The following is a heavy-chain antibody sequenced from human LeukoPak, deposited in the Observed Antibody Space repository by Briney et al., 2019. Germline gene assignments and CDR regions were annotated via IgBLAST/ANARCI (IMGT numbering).Heavy chain of an antibody. CDR2: ISYDGSDK. CDR1: GFTFGGYG. D-gene: IGHD6-13*01. J-gene: IGHJ4*02. Sequence: GGSLRLSCAVSGFTFGGYGMHWVRQAPGKGLEWVAVISYDGSDKYYADSVKGRFTISRDNSKNTLYLQMNSLRGDDTAVYYCAKQREGTSWSPDYWGQGTLVTVSS. V-gene: IGHV3-30*18. CDR3: AKQREGTSWSPDY.